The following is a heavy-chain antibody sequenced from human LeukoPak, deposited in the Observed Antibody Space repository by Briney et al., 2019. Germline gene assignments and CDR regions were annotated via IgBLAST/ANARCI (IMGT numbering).Heavy chain of an antibody. D-gene: IGHD3-22*01. CDR1: GFTFSSYS. V-gene: IGHV3-21*01. Sequence: GGSLRLSCAASGFTFSSYSMNRVRQAPGQGLAWVSSISSSSSYIYYADSVKGRFTISRDNAKNSLYLQMNSLRAEDTAVYYCARDPDRGGYSMFDYWGQGTLVTVSS. J-gene: IGHJ4*02. CDR2: ISSSSSYI. CDR3: ARDPDRGGYSMFDY.